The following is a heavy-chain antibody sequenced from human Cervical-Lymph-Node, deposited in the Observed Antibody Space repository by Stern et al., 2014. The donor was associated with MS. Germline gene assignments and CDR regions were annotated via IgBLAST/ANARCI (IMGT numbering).Heavy chain of an antibody. D-gene: IGHD2-21*02. CDR2: VSHSGTT. CDR1: GVSLSIDSYY. CDR3: ARHDRIALGTAIGK. Sequence: QVQLQESGPGLVKPSETLSLTCSVSGVSLSIDSYYWGWVRQTPGKGLEWIGSVSHSGTTYYNPSQKGRVTIAADPYNNQFPLKLSAVTAADTGVYYCARHDRIALGTAIGKWGQGTLVTVSP. V-gene: IGHV4-39*01. J-gene: IGHJ4*02.